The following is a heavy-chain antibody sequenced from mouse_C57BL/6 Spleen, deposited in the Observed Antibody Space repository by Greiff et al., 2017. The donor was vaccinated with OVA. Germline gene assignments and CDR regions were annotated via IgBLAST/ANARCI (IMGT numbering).Heavy chain of an antibody. CDR2: IYPGSGST. Sequence: QVQLQQPGAELVKPGASVKMSCKASGYTFTSYWITWVKQRPGQGLEWIGDIYPGSGSTNYNEKFKSKATLTVDTSSSTAYMQLSSLTSEDSAVYYCASRGYYDYDQGAFDYGGQGTTLTVSS. D-gene: IGHD2-4*01. J-gene: IGHJ2*01. CDR1: GYTFTSYW. CDR3: ASRGYYDYDQGAFDY. V-gene: IGHV1-55*01.